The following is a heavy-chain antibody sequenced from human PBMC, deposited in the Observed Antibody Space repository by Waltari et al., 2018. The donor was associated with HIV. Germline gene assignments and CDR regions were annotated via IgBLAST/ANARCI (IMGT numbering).Heavy chain of an antibody. CDR2: IFYSGTT. CDR1: GFSISSNNYY. V-gene: IGHV4-39*07. D-gene: IGHD1-26*01. J-gene: IGHJ4*02. Sequence: QLQLHESGPGLVKHSETLSLTCIVSGFSISSNNYYWGWIRQPPGKGLEWMGNIFYSGTTNYNPSLESPVTISIDTSKSQFSLNLDSVTAADTAIYYCARHKNRGSYFPVDFWGQGTLVAVSS. CDR3: ARHKNRGSYFPVDF.